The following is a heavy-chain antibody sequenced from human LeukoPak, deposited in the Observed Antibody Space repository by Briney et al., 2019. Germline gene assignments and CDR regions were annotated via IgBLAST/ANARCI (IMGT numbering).Heavy chain of an antibody. CDR2: MNPNSGNT. D-gene: IGHD4-23*01. CDR3: ARGPNKYDGGNSGSAWFDP. V-gene: IGHV1-8*01. Sequence: ASVKVFCKASGYTFTSYDIHWVRQATGLGPEWMGWMNPNSGNTGYAQKFQGRVTMTRNTSISTAYLELSSLTSEDTAVYYCARGPNKYDGGNSGSAWFDPWGQGSLVTVSS. J-gene: IGHJ5*02. CDR1: GYTFTSYD.